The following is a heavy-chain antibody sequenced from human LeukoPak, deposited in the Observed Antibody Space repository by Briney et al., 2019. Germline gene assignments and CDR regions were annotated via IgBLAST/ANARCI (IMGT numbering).Heavy chain of an antibody. V-gene: IGHV3-30*04. D-gene: IGHD1-26*01. Sequence: GGSLRLSCAASGFTFSTLAMHWVRQAPGKGLEWVAIISYDGDNNYYADSVKGRFTISRDNSKNTLYLQMNSLRVEDTAVYYCARDSTSSWETAFDVWGQGTMVTVSS. CDR1: GFTFSTLA. J-gene: IGHJ3*01. CDR2: ISYDGDNN. CDR3: ARDSTSSWETAFDV.